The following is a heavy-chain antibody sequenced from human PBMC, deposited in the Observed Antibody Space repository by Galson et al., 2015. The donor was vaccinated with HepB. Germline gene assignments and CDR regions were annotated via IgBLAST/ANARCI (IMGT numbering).Heavy chain of an antibody. CDR2: IIPILSKA. CDR1: RGTFSSYG. Sequence: SVKVSCKASRGTFSSYGISWVRQAPGQGLEWMGRIIPILSKANYAQKFQGRVTITADKSTSTAYMELSSLRSDDTAVFYCARDSVVGYKSRAFDIWGQGTMVTVSS. V-gene: IGHV1-69*04. J-gene: IGHJ3*02. CDR3: ARDSVVGYKSRAFDI. D-gene: IGHD5-24*01.